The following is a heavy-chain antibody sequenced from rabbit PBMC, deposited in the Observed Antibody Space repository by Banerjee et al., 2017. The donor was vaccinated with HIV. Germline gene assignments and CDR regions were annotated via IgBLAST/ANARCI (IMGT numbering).Heavy chain of an antibody. CDR1: GFSFSDKYV. D-gene: IGHD8-1*01. CDR3: ARGHAGSSWGLDL. Sequence: QEQLEESGGGLVKPGRSLTLTCTASGFSFSDKYVMCWVRQAPGKGLEWIACINTSSGNTVYASWAKGRFTISKTSSTTVTLQMTSLTAADTATYFCARGHAGSSWGLDLWGPGTLVTVS. J-gene: IGHJ6*01. V-gene: IGHV1S45*01. CDR2: INTSSGNT.